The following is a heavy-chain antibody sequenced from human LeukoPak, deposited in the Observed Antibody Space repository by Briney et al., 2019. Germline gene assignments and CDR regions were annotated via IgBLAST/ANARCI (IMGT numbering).Heavy chain of an antibody. CDR2: IYSGGST. V-gene: IGHV3-66*01. D-gene: IGHD3-10*01. CDR3: ARDYYGLDYGMDV. Sequence: GGSLRLSCAASGFTVSSNYMSWVRQAPGKGLEWVSVIYSGGSTYYADSVKGRFTISRDNSKNTLYLQMNSLRAEDTAVYYCARDYYGLDYGMDVWGQGTTVTVSS. CDR1: GFTVSSNY. J-gene: IGHJ6*02.